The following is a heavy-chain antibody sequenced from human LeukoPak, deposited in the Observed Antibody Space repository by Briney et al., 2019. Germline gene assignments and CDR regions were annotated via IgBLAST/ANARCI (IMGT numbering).Heavy chain of an antibody. V-gene: IGHV4-39*07. CDR1: GGSISSSSYY. Sequence: ASETLSLTCTVSGGSISSSSYYWGWIRQPPGKGLEWIGNIYYSGSTNYNPSLKSRVTISVDTSKNQFSLKLSSVTAADTAVYYCARGRTYYYGSGSYSSNYNWFDPWGQGTLVTVSS. CDR3: ARGRTYYYGSGSYSSNYNWFDP. J-gene: IGHJ5*02. CDR2: IYYSGST. D-gene: IGHD3-10*01.